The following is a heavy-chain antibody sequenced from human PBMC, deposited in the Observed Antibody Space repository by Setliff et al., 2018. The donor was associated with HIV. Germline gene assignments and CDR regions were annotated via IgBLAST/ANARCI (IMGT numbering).Heavy chain of an antibody. D-gene: IGHD3-9*01. CDR2: VFYTGAT. CDR3: ARGIRDSCEGSPYYSYCYMDV. CDR1: GGSINRGCYS. Sequence: SETLSLTCTVSGGSINRGCYSWTWVRHVQGKGLEWIGFVFYTGATYSSPSLKSRITMSVDTSRNQFSLKVNSVTAADTAVYYCARGIRDSCEGSPYYSYCYMDVWGTGTTVTVSS. V-gene: IGHV4-31*03. J-gene: IGHJ6*03.